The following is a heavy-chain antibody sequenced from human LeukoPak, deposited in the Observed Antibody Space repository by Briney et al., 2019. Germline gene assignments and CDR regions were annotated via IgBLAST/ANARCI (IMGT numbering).Heavy chain of an antibody. D-gene: IGHD4-11*01. CDR1: GFTFTSSA. CDR2: IVVGSGNT. Sequence: EASVKVSCKASGFTFTSSAVQWVRQARGQRLEWIGWIVVGSGNTNYAQKFQERVTITRDMSTSTAYMELSSLRSEDTAVYYCAADCSNSYYYYGMDVWGQGTTVTVSS. J-gene: IGHJ6*02. CDR3: AADCSNSYYYYGMDV. V-gene: IGHV1-58*01.